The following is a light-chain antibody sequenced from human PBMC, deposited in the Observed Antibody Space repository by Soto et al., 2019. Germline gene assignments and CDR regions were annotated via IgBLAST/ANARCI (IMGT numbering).Light chain of an antibody. CDR1: SSDIGAYDY. Sequence: QSVLTQPASLSGSPGQSITISCTGTSSDIGAYDYVSWFQQHPGKAPKLMISEVNNRPSGVSNRFSGSKSGTSASLAISGLQSEDEADYYCSAWDDSLNGPVFGGGTKLTVL. CDR2: EVN. J-gene: IGLJ2*01. CDR3: SAWDDSLNGPV. V-gene: IGLV2-14*01.